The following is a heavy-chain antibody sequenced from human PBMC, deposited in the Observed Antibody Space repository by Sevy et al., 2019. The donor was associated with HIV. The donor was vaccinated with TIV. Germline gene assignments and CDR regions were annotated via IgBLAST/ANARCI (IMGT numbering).Heavy chain of an antibody. CDR2: IYYSGST. D-gene: IGHD5-12*01. Sequence: SETLSLTCTVSGGSISSSSYYWGWIRQPPGKGLEWIGYIYYSGSTYYNPSLKSRVTISVDTSKNQFSLKLSSVTAADTAVYYCARDWVGIVATSHYYYYGMDVWGQGTTVTVSS. V-gene: IGHV4-31*03. CDR1: GGSISSSSYY. CDR3: ARDWVGIVATSHYYYYGMDV. J-gene: IGHJ6*02.